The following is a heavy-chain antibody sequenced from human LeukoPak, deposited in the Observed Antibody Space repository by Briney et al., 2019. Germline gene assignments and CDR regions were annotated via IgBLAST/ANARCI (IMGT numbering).Heavy chain of an antibody. V-gene: IGHV4-39*01. J-gene: IGHJ3*02. CDR3: ARHKYYGGRDAFDI. D-gene: IGHD4-23*01. CDR2: IFCGGST. Sequence: SETLSLTCTVSGGSIRSSSDYWGWIRQPPGKGLEWIGSIFCGGSTSYNPSLKSRVTISVDTSKNQFSLEVRSVTAADTAVYFCARHKYYGGRDAFDIWGQGTMVTVSS. CDR1: GGSIRSSSDY.